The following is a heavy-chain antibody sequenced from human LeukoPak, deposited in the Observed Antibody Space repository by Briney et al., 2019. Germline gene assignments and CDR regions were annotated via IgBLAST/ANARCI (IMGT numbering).Heavy chain of an antibody. CDR2: INPNSGGT. D-gene: IGHD2-15*01. J-gene: IGHJ4*02. CDR1: GYTFTGYY. CDR3: ARVPRSRYCSGGSCYTGRYYFDY. Sequence: ASVKVSCKASGYTFTGYYMHWVRQAPGQGLEWMGWINPNSGGTNYAQKFQGRVTMTRDTSISTAYMELSRLRSDGTAVYYCARVPRSRYCSGGSCYTGRYYFDYWGQGTLVTVSS. V-gene: IGHV1-2*02.